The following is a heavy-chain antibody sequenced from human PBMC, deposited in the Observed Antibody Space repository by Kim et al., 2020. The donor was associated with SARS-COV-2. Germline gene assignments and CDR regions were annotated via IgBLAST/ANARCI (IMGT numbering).Heavy chain of an antibody. V-gene: IGHV3-11*06. J-gene: IGHJ3*02. CDR3: ARAGRITMIVVVEGGAFDI. D-gene: IGHD3-22*01. Sequence: GRFTISRDNAKNSLYLQMNGLRAEDTAVYYCARAGRITMIVVVEGGAFDIWGQGTMVTVSS.